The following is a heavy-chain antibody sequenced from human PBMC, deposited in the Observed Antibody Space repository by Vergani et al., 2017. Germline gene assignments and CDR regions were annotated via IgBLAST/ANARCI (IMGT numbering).Heavy chain of an antibody. V-gene: IGHV4-30-4*08. Sequence: QVQLQESGPGLVKPSQTLSLTCTVSGGSISSGDYYWSWIRQPRGKGLEWIGYIYYSGSTYYNPSLKSRVTISVDTSKKQSSLKLRSVTAADTAVYYCARGKGVVQLWYPSWYFDLWGRGTLVTVSS. D-gene: IGHD5-18*01. J-gene: IGHJ2*01. CDR1: GGSISSGDYY. CDR3: ARGKGVVQLWYPSWYFDL. CDR2: IYYSGST.